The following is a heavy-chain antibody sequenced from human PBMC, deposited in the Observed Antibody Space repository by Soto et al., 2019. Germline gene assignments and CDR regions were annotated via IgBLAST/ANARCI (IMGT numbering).Heavy chain of an antibody. J-gene: IGHJ5*02. V-gene: IGHV3-7*01. CDR3: ASLSIVTGYSINWFDP. D-gene: IGHD3-9*01. CDR2: IKQDGSEK. Sequence: PGGSLRLSCAASGFTFSSYWMSWVRQAPGKGLEWVANIKQDGSEKYYVDSVKGRFTISRDNAKNSLYLQMNSLRAEDTAVYYCASLSIVTGYSINWFDPWGQGTLVTVSS. CDR1: GFTFSSYW.